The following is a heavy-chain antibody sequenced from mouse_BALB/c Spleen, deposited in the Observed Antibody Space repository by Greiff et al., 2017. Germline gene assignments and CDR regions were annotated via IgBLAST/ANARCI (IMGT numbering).Heavy chain of an antibody. J-gene: IGHJ4*01. Sequence: ESGAELVKPGASVKLSCKASGYTFTSYYMYWVKQRPGQGLEWIGEINPSNGGTNFNEKFKSKATLTVDKSSSTAYMQLSSLTSEDSAVYYCTRDGYGYAMDYWGQGTSVTVSS. D-gene: IGHD2-2*01. CDR1: GYTFTSYY. CDR3: TRDGYGYAMDY. V-gene: IGHV1S81*02. CDR2: INPSNGGT.